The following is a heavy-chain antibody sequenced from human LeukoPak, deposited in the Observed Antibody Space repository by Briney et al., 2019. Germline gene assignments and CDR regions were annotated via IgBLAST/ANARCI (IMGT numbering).Heavy chain of an antibody. V-gene: IGHV1-69*13. CDR2: IIPIFGTA. CDR1: GGTFSSYA. D-gene: IGHD6-13*01. CDR3: ASRSYSSSWYWDFDY. J-gene: IGHJ4*02. Sequence: SVKVSCKASGGTFSSYAISWVRQAPGQGLEWMGGIIPIFGTANYAQKFQGRVTITADESTSTAYMELSSLRSEDTAVYYCASRSYSSSWYWDFDYWGQGTVVTVSS.